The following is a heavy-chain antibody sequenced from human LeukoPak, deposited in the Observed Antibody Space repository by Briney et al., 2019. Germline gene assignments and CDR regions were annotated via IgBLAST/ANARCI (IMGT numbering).Heavy chain of an antibody. Sequence: GGSLRLSCSASGFTFSTYAMHWVRQAPGKGLEYVSAISSNGGNTYYADSVKGRFTISRDNSKNTLYLQMNSLRAEDTAVYYCARDGQVYYDMGMDVWGQGTTVTVSS. V-gene: IGHV3-64*04. CDR1: GFTFSTYA. CDR2: ISSNGGNT. CDR3: ARDGQVYYDMGMDV. D-gene: IGHD3-9*01. J-gene: IGHJ6*02.